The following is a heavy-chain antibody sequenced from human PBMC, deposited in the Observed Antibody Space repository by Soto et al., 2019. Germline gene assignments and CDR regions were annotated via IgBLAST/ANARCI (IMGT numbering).Heavy chain of an antibody. CDR3: ARNSYLTPRFDS. Sequence: QVHLQESGPGLVKPSETLSLTCAVSGGSISSRNWWSWVHQPPGEGLEWIGEIYHSGSTNYNPSLTSLXXIXLXXSNNQLSLKLTSLTAADTAMYYCARNSYLTPRFDSWGQGTLVTVSP. CDR1: GGSISSRNW. CDR2: IYHSGST. V-gene: IGHV4-4*02. J-gene: IGHJ5*01. D-gene: IGHD3-9*01.